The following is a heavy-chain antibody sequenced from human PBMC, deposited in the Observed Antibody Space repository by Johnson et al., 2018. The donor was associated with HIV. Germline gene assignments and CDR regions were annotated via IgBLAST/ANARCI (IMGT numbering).Heavy chain of an antibody. CDR1: GFTVSSNY. V-gene: IGHV3-53*01. CDR2: IRWNSGSI. J-gene: IGHJ3*02. D-gene: IGHD5-18*01. Sequence: VQLVESGGGLIQPGGSLRLSCAASGFTVSSNYMSWVRQAPGRGLEWVAVIRWNSGSIGDADSGKGQFTISRDNAKNSLYLQMNSLRAEDTAVYYCAAVDTVMVTGAFDIWGQGTMVTVSS. CDR3: AAVDTVMVTGAFDI.